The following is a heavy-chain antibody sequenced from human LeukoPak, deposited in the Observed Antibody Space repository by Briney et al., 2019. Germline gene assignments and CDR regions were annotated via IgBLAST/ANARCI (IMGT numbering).Heavy chain of an antibody. J-gene: IGHJ4*02. CDR3: VLRGAVAAADF. CDR2: ISSSGSPI. Sequence: PGGSLRLSCAASGFTFSSYEMNWVRQAPGKGLEWVSYISSSGSPIYYADSVEGRFTIYRDNAKNSLYLQMNSLRAEDTAVYYCVLRGAVAAADFWGQGTLVTVSS. V-gene: IGHV3-48*03. CDR1: GFTFSSYE. D-gene: IGHD6-19*01.